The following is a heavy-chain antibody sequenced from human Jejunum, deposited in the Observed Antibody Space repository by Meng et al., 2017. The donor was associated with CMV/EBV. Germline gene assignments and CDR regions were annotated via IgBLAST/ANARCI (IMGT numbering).Heavy chain of an antibody. D-gene: IGHD2-21*02. CDR1: GCSLSSRNW. Sequence: GSDPGLVKPSGTLSLTCAVSGCSLSSRNWWSWVRQPPRKGLEWIGEIYHSGSTNYNPSLKSRVTISVDESKNQFSLRLSSVTAADTAVYYCARVGAYCGGDCYHPRWGQGTLVTVSS. J-gene: IGHJ4*02. CDR3: ARVGAYCGGDCYHPR. CDR2: IYHSGST. V-gene: IGHV4-4*02.